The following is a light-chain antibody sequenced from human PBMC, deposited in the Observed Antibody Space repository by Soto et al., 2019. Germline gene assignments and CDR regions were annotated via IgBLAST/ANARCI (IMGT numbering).Light chain of an antibody. CDR1: QGISSY. V-gene: IGKV1-9*01. CDR3: QQLNSYAFT. CDR2: AAS. Sequence: DIQLTQSPSFLSASVGDRVTITCRASQGISSYLAWYQQKPGKAPKLLICAASTLQSGVPSRFSGSGSGTEFTLTISSLQPEDFATYYCQQLNSYAFTFGQGTRLEIK. J-gene: IGKJ5*01.